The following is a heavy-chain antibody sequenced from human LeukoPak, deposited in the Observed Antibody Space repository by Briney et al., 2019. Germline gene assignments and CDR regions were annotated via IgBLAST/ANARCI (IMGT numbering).Heavy chain of an antibody. CDR3: ASRIVGAPGAFDI. Sequence: SETLSLTCTVSGGSISSSSYYWGWIRQPPGKGLEWIGSIYYSGSTYYNPSLKSRVTISVDTSKNQFSLKLSSVTAADTAVYYCASRIVGAPGAFDIWGQGTMVTVSS. J-gene: IGHJ3*02. V-gene: IGHV4-39*07. CDR2: IYYSGST. CDR1: GGSISSSSYY. D-gene: IGHD1-26*01.